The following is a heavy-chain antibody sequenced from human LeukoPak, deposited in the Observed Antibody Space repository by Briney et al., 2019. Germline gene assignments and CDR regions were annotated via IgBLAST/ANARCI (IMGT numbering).Heavy chain of an antibody. CDR2: ISGSGGST. V-gene: IGHV3-23*01. D-gene: IGHD1-1*01. J-gene: IGHJ3*02. CDR3: AKGRNWTPIRPDAFGI. CDR1: GFTFSSYA. Sequence: PGGSQRLSCAASGFTFSSYAMSWVRQAPGKGLEWVSAISGSGGSTYYADSVKGRFTISRDNSKNTLYLQMNSLRAEDTAVYYCAKGRNWTPIRPDAFGIWGQGTMVTVSS.